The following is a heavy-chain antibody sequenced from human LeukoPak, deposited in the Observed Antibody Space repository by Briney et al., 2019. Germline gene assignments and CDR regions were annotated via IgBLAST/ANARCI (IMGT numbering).Heavy chain of an antibody. V-gene: IGHV4-59*01. Sequence: SETLSLTCTVSGGSISSYYWSWIRQPPGKGLEWIGYIYYSGSTNYNPSLKSRVTISVDTSKNQFSLKLSSVTAADTAVYYCARGAEMATMGSIGWFDPWGQGALVTVSS. CDR3: ARGAEMATMGSIGWFDP. D-gene: IGHD5-24*01. CDR1: GGSISSYY. CDR2: IYYSGST. J-gene: IGHJ5*02.